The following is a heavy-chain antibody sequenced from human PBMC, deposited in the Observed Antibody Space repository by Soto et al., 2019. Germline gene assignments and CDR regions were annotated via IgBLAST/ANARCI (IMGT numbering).Heavy chain of an antibody. J-gene: IGHJ5*02. CDR3: AKDRMYYDFWSGYSTNWFDP. D-gene: IGHD3-3*01. CDR2: ISYDGSNK. V-gene: IGHV3-30*18. Sequence: GGSLRLSCAASGFTFSSYGMHWVRQAPGKGLEWVAVISYDGSNKYYADSVKGRFTISRDNSKNTLYLQMNSLRAEDTAVYYCAKDRMYYDFWSGYSTNWFDPWGQGTLVTVSS. CDR1: GFTFSSYG.